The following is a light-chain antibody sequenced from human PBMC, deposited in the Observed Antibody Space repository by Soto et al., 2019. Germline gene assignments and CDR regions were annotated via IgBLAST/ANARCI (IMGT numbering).Light chain of an antibody. CDR1: QSVPANY. CDR2: GAS. V-gene: IGKV3-20*01. CDR3: LQHGTPWWA. Sequence: EIVLTQSPGTLSLSPGERVTLSCGASQSVPANYLAWYQQKPGQAPRFLIFGASNRATGIPDRLSGSGSGTDFTLTVSRLGPEDFGVYFCLQHGTPWWAFGQGDRVEIK. J-gene: IGKJ1*01.